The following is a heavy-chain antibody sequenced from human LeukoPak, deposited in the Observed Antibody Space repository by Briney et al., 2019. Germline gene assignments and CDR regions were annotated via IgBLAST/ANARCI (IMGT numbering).Heavy chain of an antibody. CDR1: GFTFSDYG. J-gene: IGHJ4*02. V-gene: IGHV3-33*01. CDR2: IWYDGSKK. Sequence: GRSLRLSCAASGFTFSDYGIHWVRQAPGQGLEWVALIWYDGSKKYYADSVKGRFTISRDNTKNTLYLQLNSLRADDTAVYYCARAHSSPCTFDLWGQGTLVTVSS. D-gene: IGHD6-6*01. CDR3: ARAHSSPCTFDL.